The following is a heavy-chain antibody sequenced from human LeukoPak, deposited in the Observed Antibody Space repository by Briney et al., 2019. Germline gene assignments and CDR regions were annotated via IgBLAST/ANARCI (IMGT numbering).Heavy chain of an antibody. Sequence: GGSLRLSCAASGFTVSSNYMSWVRQAPGKGLEWVSVIYSGGSTYYADSVKGRFTISRDNSKNTLYLQMNSLRAEDTAVYFCARDLISGHYTFDYWGRGTLVTVSS. CDR1: GFTVSSNY. D-gene: IGHD1-26*01. CDR3: ARDLISGHYTFDY. J-gene: IGHJ4*02. V-gene: IGHV3-66*01. CDR2: IYSGGST.